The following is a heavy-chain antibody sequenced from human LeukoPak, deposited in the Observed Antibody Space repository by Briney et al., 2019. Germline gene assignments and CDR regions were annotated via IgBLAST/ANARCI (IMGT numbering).Heavy chain of an antibody. D-gene: IGHD3-3*01. J-gene: IGHJ4*02. CDR3: ARSLPIFGVVTD. V-gene: IGHV4-30-4*08. Sequence: SQTLSLTCTVSGGSISSGDYYWSWIRQPPGKGLEWVGYIYYSGSTYYNPSLKSRVTISVDTSKNPFSLKLSSVTAADTAVYYCARSLPIFGVVTDWGQGTLVTVSS. CDR2: IYYSGST. CDR1: GGSISSGDYY.